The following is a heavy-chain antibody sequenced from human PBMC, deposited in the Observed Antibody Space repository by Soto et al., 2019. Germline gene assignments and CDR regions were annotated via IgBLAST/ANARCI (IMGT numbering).Heavy chain of an antibody. CDR2: IKHDGSVQ. D-gene: IGHD4-4*01. V-gene: IGHV3-7*03. J-gene: IGHJ4*02. CDR3: ARATYSNAWYRFDL. Sequence: RRLSCEASGFTFSGYWMSWVRQAPGKGLGWVADIKHDGSVQYYVDSVKGRFTISRDNAKKLLFLQMNGLRAEDTALYYCARATYSNAWYRFDLWGQGTLVTVSS. CDR1: GFTFSGYW.